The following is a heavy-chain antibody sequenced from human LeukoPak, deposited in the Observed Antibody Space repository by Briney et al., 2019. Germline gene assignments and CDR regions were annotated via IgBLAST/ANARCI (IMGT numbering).Heavy chain of an antibody. CDR3: ATLSLYCSSTSCPQSEVYYFDY. Sequence: ASVKVSCKASGYTFTSYYMHWVRQAPGQGLEWMGWINPNSGGTNYAQKFQGRVTMTRDTSISTAYMELSRLRSDDTAVYYCATLSLYCSSTSCPQSEVYYFDYWGQGTLVTVSS. CDR2: INPNSGGT. CDR1: GYTFTSYY. V-gene: IGHV1-2*02. J-gene: IGHJ4*02. D-gene: IGHD2-2*01.